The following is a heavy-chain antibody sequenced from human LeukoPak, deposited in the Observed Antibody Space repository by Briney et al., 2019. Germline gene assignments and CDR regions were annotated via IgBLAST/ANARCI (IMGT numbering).Heavy chain of an antibody. D-gene: IGHD1-26*01. CDR3: ARGELVGLGATFAGWFDP. CDR2: INPNSGCT. Sequence: ASVKVSCKASGYTFTGYYMHWVRQAPGQGLEWMGRINPNSGCTNYAQKFQGRVTMTRDTSISTAYMELSRLRSDDTTVYYCARGELVGLGATFAGWFDPWGQGTLVTVSS. V-gene: IGHV1-2*06. CDR1: GYTFTGYY. J-gene: IGHJ5*02.